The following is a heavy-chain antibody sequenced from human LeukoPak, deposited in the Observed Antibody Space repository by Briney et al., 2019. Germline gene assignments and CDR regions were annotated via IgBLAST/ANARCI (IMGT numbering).Heavy chain of an antibody. J-gene: IGHJ6*02. CDR3: VKDIKSDSDRVINDVWAVWGGIDV. CDR2: ISWNSGNI. D-gene: IGHD3-16*01. CDR1: GFTFDGYA. Sequence: GGSLRLSCAASGFTFDGYAMNWVRQAPGKGLEWVSGISWNSGNIGYADSVKGRFTISRDNAKNSLYLQMISLRAEDTALYYCVKDIKSDSDRVINDVWAVWGGIDVWGQGTTVTVSS. V-gene: IGHV3-9*01.